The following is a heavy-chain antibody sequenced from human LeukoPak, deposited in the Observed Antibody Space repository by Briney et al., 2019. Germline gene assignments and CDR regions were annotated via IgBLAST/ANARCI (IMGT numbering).Heavy chain of an antibody. CDR3: ARGIRITIFGVVITKYYFDY. V-gene: IGHV4-31*03. J-gene: IGHJ4*02. Sequence: SETLSLTCTVSGGSISIGGYYWSWIRQHPGKGLEWIGYIYYSGSTYYNPSLKSRVTISVDTSKNQFSLKLSSVTAADTAVYYCARGIRITIFGVVITKYYFDYWGQGTLVTVSS. CDR2: IYYSGST. CDR1: GGSISIGGYY. D-gene: IGHD3-3*01.